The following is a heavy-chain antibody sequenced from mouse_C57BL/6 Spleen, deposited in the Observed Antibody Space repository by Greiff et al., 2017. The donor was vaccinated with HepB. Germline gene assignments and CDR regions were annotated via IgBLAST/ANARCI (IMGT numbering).Heavy chain of an antibody. J-gene: IGHJ2*01. D-gene: IGHD5-5*01. Sequence: EVKLVESGGGLVQPGGSLKLSCAASGFTFSDYYMYWIRQTPEKRLEWVAFISDGGGSTYYPDTVKGRFTISRDNAKNTLYLQMSRLKSEDHAMYYCVRQTNYVFDYWGQGTTLTVSS. V-gene: IGHV5-12*01. CDR1: GFTFSDYY. CDR2: ISDGGGST. CDR3: VRQTNYVFDY.